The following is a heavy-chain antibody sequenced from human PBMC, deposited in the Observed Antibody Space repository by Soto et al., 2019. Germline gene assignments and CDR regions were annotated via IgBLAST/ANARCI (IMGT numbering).Heavy chain of an antibody. D-gene: IGHD3-22*01. Sequence: SETLSLTCTVSGGSISSSSYYWGWIRQPPGKGLEWIGSIYYSGSTYYNPSLKSRVTISVDTSKNQFSLKLSSVTAADTAVYYCARHHFYDSSGYYHYYYGMDVWGQGTTVTVSS. J-gene: IGHJ6*02. CDR2: IYYSGST. CDR1: GGSISSSSYY. CDR3: ARHHFYDSSGYYHYYYGMDV. V-gene: IGHV4-39*01.